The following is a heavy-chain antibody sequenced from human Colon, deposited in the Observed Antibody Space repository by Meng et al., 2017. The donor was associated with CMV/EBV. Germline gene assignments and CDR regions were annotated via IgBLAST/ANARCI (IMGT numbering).Heavy chain of an antibody. CDR2: ISSSSSYI. CDR1: GFTFSSYS. CDR3: ARDSDPGITIFGVVPPGY. D-gene: IGHD3-3*01. J-gene: IGHJ4*02. V-gene: IGHV3-21*01. Sequence: GESLKISCAASGFTFSSYSMNWVRQAPGKVLEWVSSISSSSSYIYYADSVKGRFTISRDNAKNSLYLQMNSLRAEDTAVYYCARDSDPGITIFGVVPPGYWGQGTLVTVSS.